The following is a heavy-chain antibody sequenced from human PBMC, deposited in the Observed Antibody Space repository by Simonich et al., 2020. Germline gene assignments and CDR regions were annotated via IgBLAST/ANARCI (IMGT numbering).Heavy chain of an antibody. D-gene: IGHD6-13*01. V-gene: IGHV3-9*01. CDR1: GFTFDDYA. CDR2: ISWNSGSR. CDR3: AKDIAAAGAEYFQH. Sequence: EEQLVESGGGLVQPGRSLRLTCEASGFTFDDYAMHWVRQAPENSLGVGYIISWNSGSRGYADSVKGRFTISSDNAKNSLYLQMNSLRAEDTALYYCAKDIAAAGAEYFQHWGQGTLVTVSS. J-gene: IGHJ1*01.